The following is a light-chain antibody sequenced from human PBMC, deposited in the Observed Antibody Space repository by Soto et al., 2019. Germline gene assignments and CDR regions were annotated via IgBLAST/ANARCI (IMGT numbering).Light chain of an antibody. V-gene: IGKV1-5*03. Sequence: DIQMTKSPSTLSASVGDRVTITCRASQRISSWLAWYQQKPGKAPKLLIYKASSLESRVPSRVSGMGSGTEFPLTISSLQADDFATYYCQQYNSYSFGQGTKVDIK. J-gene: IGKJ1*01. CDR3: QQYNSYS. CDR2: KAS. CDR1: QRISSW.